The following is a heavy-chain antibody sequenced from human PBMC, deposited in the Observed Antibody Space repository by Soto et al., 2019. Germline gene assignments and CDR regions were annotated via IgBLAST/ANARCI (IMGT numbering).Heavy chain of an antibody. CDR2: INHSGST. CDR1: GGSFSGYY. CDR3: ASSEPLYSSGWYGSYGMDV. V-gene: IGHV4-34*01. Sequence: PSETLSLTCAVYGGSFSGYYWSWVRQPPGKGLEWIGEINHSGSTNYNPSLKSRVTTSVDTSKNQFSLKLSSVTAADTAVYYCASSEPLYSSGWYGSYGMDVWGQGTTVTVSS. D-gene: IGHD6-19*01. J-gene: IGHJ6*02.